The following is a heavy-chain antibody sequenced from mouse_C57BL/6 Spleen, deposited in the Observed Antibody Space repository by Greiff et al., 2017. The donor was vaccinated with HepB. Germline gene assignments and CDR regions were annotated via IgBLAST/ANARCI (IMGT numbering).Heavy chain of an antibody. D-gene: IGHD2-5*01. CDR1: GYTFTSYW. CDR2: IHPNSGST. J-gene: IGHJ1*03. Sequence: QVQLQQPGAELVKPGASVKLSCKASGYTFTSYWMHWVKQRPGQGLEWIGMIHPNSGSTNYNEKFKSKATLTVDKSSSTAYMQLSSLTSEDSAVYYCARDGAYYSNYGYFDVWGTGTTVTVSS. CDR3: ARDGAYYSNYGYFDV. V-gene: IGHV1-64*01.